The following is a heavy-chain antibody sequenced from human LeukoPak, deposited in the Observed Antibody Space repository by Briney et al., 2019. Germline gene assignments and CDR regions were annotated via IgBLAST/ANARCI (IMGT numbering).Heavy chain of an antibody. J-gene: IGHJ4*02. CDR2: INHSGST. V-gene: IGHV4-34*01. CDR1: GGSFSGYY. CDR3: ARDGRGIDY. Sequence: SETLSLTCAVYGGSFSGYYWSWIRQPPGKGLEWIGEINHSGSTNYNPSLKSRVTISVDTSKNQFSLKLSSVTAADTAVYYCARDGRGIDYWGQGTLVTVSS. D-gene: IGHD3-10*01.